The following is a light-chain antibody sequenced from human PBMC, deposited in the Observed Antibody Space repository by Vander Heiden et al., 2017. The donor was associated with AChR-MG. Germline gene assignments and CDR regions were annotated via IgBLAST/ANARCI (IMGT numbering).Light chain of an antibody. V-gene: IGLV2-14*03. J-gene: IGLJ2*01. Sequence: QSALTQPASVSGSPGQSLTISCTGTSSDVGGYTYVSWYQQHTGKAPKLMMYDFSNRPSGFSNRFSGSKSGNTASLTISGLQAEDEADYYCSSYTSSSTLVVFGGGPKLTVL. CDR2: DFS. CDR1: SSDVGGYTY. CDR3: SSYTSSSTLVV.